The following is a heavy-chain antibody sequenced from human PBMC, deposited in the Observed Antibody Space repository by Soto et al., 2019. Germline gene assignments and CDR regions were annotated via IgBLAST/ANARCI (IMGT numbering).Heavy chain of an antibody. CDR1: GGSISSSSYY. CDR3: ARHNAPLFVGYYYDMDG. J-gene: IGHJ6*02. V-gene: IGHV4-39*01. Sequence: QLQLQESGPGLVKPSETLSLTCTVSGGSISSSSYYWGWIRQPPGKGLEWIGSIYYSGYTYYNPSLRSRFTISVVAATTQSTLTLSSVTAAATAVYYCARHNAPLFVGYYYDMDGWGQGATGTVSS. CDR2: IYYSGYT. D-gene: IGHD3-16*02.